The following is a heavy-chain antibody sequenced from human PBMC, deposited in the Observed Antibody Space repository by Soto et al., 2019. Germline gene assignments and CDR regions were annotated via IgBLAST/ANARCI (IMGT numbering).Heavy chain of an antibody. CDR3: AHSKLMVYATHSFDY. J-gene: IGHJ4*02. Sequence: QITLKESGPTLVKPTQTLTLTCTFSGFSLSTSGVGVGWIRQPPGKALEWLALIYWDDDKRYSPSLKSRPTITKDTSKNQVVLTMTNMDPVDTATYYCAHSKLMVYATHSFDYWGQGTLVTVSS. D-gene: IGHD2-8*01. CDR1: GFSLSTSGVG. CDR2: IYWDDDK. V-gene: IGHV2-5*02.